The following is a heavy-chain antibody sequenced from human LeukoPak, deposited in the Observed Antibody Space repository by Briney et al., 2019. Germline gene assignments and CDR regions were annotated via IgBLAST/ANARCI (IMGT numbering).Heavy chain of an antibody. V-gene: IGHV1-18*01. J-gene: IGHJ4*02. CDR1: GYTFTSFG. CDR2: ISANNPNT. CDR3: ARAQYCSRGNCYDLDY. D-gene: IGHD2-15*01. Sequence: ASVKVSCKASGYTFTSFGISWVRQAPGQGLEWMGWISANNPNTDYAPKFQGRVTMTTDTSTSTAYMELRSLRSDDTPVFYCARAQYCSRGNCYDLDYWGQGTLVTVSS.